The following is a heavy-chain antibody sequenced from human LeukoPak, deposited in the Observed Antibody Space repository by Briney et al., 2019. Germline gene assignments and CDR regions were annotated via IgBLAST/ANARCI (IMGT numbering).Heavy chain of an antibody. V-gene: IGHV3-30-3*01. J-gene: IGHJ4*02. CDR1: GFTFSSYA. Sequence: GGSLRLSCAASGFTFSSYAMHWVRQAPGKGLEWVAVISYDGSNKYYADSVKGRFTISRDNSKNTLYLQMNSLRAEDTAVYYCARALHHCDSSGYRISYYFDYWGQGTLVTVSS. D-gene: IGHD3-22*01. CDR2: ISYDGSNK. CDR3: ARALHHCDSSGYRISYYFDY.